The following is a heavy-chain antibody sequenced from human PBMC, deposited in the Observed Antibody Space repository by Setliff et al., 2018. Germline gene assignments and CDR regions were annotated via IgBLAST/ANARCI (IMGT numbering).Heavy chain of an antibody. CDR1: GFTFSNYA. CDR3: AKRGPYCSGGTCHYYFDY. J-gene: IGHJ4*02. V-gene: IGHV3-23*01. Sequence: PGGSLRLSCVASGFTFSNYAMAWVRQAPGKGLEWVSAISGSGDRTYYADSVKGRFTISRDNSKNTVYLEMNSLIAEDTAVYYCAKRGPYCSGGTCHYYFDYWGQGTLVTVSS. D-gene: IGHD2-15*01. CDR2: ISGSGDRT.